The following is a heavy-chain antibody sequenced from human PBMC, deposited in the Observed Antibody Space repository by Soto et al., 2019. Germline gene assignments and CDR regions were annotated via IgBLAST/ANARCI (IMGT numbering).Heavy chain of an antibody. V-gene: IGHV4-31*03. J-gene: IGHJ6*02. Sequence: QVQLQESGPGLVKPSETLSLTCTVSGGSISRGNYYWTWIRQHPAKGLEWIGYIYYSGSTDYNPSLKSRVTISVDPSKNQFSLKLTSVTAADTAVYYCARDPSRALLSYAMDVWGQGTTVTVSS. CDR2: IYYSGST. CDR1: GGSISRGNYY. CDR3: ARDPSRALLSYAMDV.